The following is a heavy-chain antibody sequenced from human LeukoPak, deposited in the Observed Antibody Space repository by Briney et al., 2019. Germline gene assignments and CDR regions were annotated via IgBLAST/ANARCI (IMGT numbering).Heavy chain of an antibody. V-gene: IGHV3-30*02. CDR2: IRYDGSEE. D-gene: IGHD3-3*01. CDR1: GFTFRTYD. CDR3: AKRKYDDSCIYSMDV. J-gene: IGHJ6*03. Sequence: PGGSLRLSCAASGFTFRTYDMRWVRQSPDKGLEWVAFIRYDGSEENYADSVKGRFTISRENSKNTLYLQMNSLRAEDTAVYYCAKRKYDDSCIYSMDVRGKGTTVTVSS.